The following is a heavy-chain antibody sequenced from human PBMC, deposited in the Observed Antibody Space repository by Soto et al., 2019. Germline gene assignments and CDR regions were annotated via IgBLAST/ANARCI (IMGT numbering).Heavy chain of an antibody. CDR2: ISGNGGST. J-gene: IGHJ4*02. Sequence: VGSLRLSCAASRFTFSSCAIGCVRQAPGKGLEWVSGISGNGGSTYYANSVKGRFTISRDNSKNTLYLQMGSLRAEDMAVYYCAREKGSGYTHMPYWGQGTLVTVS. CDR1: RFTFSSCA. D-gene: IGHD3-22*01. CDR3: AREKGSGYTHMPY. V-gene: IGHV3-64*01.